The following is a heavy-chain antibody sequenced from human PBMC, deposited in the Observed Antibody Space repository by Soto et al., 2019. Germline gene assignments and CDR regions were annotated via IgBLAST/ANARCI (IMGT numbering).Heavy chain of an antibody. V-gene: IGHV3-33*01. CDR2: IWYDGSNK. D-gene: IGHD6-13*01. J-gene: IGHJ4*02. CDR3: ARDSYSSSWLSY. CDR1: GFTFSSYG. Sequence: QVQLVESGGGVVQPGRSLRLSCAASGFTFSSYGMHWVRQAPGKGLEWVAVIWYDGSNKYSADSVKGRFTISRDNSKNTLYLQMNSLRAEDTAVYYCARDSYSSSWLSYWGQGTLVTVSS.